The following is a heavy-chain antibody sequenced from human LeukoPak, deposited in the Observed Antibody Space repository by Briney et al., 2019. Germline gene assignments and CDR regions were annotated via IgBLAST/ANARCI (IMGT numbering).Heavy chain of an antibody. Sequence: GRSLRLSCAASGFTFSSYGMHWVRQAPGKGLEWVAVISYDGSNKYYADSVKGRFTISRDNSKNTLYLQMNSLRAEDTAVYYCARDAGITGTTDLDYWGQGTLVTVSS. J-gene: IGHJ4*02. D-gene: IGHD1-7*01. CDR1: GFTFSSYG. CDR3: ARDAGITGTTDLDY. V-gene: IGHV3-30*03. CDR2: ISYDGSNK.